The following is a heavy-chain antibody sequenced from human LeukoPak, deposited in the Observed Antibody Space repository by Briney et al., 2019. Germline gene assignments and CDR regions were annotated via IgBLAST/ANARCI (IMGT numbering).Heavy chain of an antibody. CDR1: GYTFTSYG. V-gene: IGHV1-18*01. J-gene: IGHJ4*02. CDR2: ISAYNGNT. CDR3: ARDQPLVVVPAAVDY. Sequence: ASVKVSCKASGYTFTSYGISWVRQAPGQGLEWMGWISAYNGNTNYAQKLQGRVTMTTDTSTSTAYMELRSLRSDDTAVYYCARDQPLVVVPAAVDYWGQGTLVTVSS. D-gene: IGHD2-2*01.